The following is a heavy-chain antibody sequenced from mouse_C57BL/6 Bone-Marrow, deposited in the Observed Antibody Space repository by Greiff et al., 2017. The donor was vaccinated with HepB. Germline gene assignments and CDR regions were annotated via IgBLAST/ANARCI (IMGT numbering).Heavy chain of an antibody. CDR2: IYPGSGST. CDR1: GYTFTSYW. V-gene: IGHV1-55*01. J-gene: IGHJ2*01. CDR3: ASFNWYIDY. Sequence: QVQLQQPGAELVKPGASVKMSCKASGYTFTSYWITWVKQRPGQGLEWIGDIYPGSGSTNYNEKFKSKATLTGDKSSSTAYMQLSNRTSEDSSVYSCASFNWYIDYWGHGTTLTVSS. D-gene: IGHD4-1*01.